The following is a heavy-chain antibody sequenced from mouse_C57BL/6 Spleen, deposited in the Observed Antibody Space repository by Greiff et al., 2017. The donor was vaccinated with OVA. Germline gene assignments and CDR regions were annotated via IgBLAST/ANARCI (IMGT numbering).Heavy chain of an antibody. J-gene: IGHJ2*01. CDR2: IDPSDSYT. Sequence: QVQLQQPGAELVMPGASVKLSCKASGYTFTSYWMHWVKQRPGQGLEWIGEIDPSDSYTNYNQKFKGKSTLTVDKSSSTAYMQLSSLTSEDSAVYYCAGGGSSYFDYWGQGTTLTVSS. V-gene: IGHV1-69*01. D-gene: IGHD1-1*01. CDR3: AGGGSSYFDY. CDR1: GYTFTSYW.